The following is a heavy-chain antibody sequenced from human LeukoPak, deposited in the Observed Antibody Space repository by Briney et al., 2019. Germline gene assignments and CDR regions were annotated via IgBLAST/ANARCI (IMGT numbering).Heavy chain of an antibody. CDR2: INPSGGAT. D-gene: IGHD3-22*01. CDR3: ARAYYHDSSAYYPGGDY. J-gene: IGHJ4*02. V-gene: IGHV1-46*01. CDR1: GYTFTNYF. Sequence: ASVKVSCKASGYTFTNYFLYWVRQAPGQGLEWMGIINPSGGATSYAQKFQGRVTMTRDTSTSTVYMELSSLRPEDTAVYFCARAYYHDSSAYYPGGDYWGQGTLVTVSS.